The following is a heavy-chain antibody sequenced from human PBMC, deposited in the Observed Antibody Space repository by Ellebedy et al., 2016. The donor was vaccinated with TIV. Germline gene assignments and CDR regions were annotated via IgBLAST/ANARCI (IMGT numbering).Heavy chain of an antibody. Sequence: PGGSLRLSCAASGFIFSDYVMAWVRQVPGQGLEWVSAMAEYDGRTFYADSVRGRFTISRDNSANILFLHMHSLRAEDTAIYYCTKRAENWGFFDYWGQGARVTVSS. CDR3: TKRAENWGFFDY. CDR1: GFIFSDYV. V-gene: IGHV3-23*01. J-gene: IGHJ4*02. CDR2: MAEYDGRT. D-gene: IGHD7-27*01.